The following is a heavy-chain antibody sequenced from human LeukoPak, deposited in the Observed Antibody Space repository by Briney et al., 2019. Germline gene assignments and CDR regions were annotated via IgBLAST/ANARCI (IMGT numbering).Heavy chain of an antibody. CDR2: FSYSGST. V-gene: IGHV4-59*01. CDR1: GGSISNYY. Sequence: PSETLSLTCTVSGGSISNYYWSWIRQPPGKGLEWIGYFSYSGSTNYNPSLKSRVTVSVDTSKNQFSLKLTSVTAADTAVYYCAWSVCGGDCYDKPFLFDSWGQGTLVTVSS. J-gene: IGHJ4*02. CDR3: AWSVCGGDCYDKPFLFDS. D-gene: IGHD2-21*02.